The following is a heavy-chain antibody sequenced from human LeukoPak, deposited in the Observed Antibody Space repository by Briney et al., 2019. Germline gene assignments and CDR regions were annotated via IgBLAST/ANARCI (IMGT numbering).Heavy chain of an antibody. Sequence: SETLSLTCTVSGGSISSGSYYWSWIRQPAGKGLEWIGRIYTSGSTNYNPSLKSRVTISVDTSKNQFSLKLSSVTAADTAVYYCARGGSGSPIDYWGQGTLVTVSS. CDR3: ARGGSGSPIDY. J-gene: IGHJ4*02. V-gene: IGHV4-61*02. D-gene: IGHD3-10*01. CDR1: GGSISSGSYY. CDR2: IYTSGST.